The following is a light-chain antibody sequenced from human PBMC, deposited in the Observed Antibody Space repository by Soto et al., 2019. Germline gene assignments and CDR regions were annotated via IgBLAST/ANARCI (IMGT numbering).Light chain of an antibody. Sequence: EIVMTQSPANLSVSPGERATLSCRASQSVSINLAWYQQKPGQGPRLLIYGASTRATGIPARFSGSGSATEFTLTISSLQSEDFAVYYCQQYNKWPPYTFGQGTKVEIK. CDR3: QQYNKWPPYT. V-gene: IGKV3-15*01. CDR2: GAS. J-gene: IGKJ2*01. CDR1: QSVSIN.